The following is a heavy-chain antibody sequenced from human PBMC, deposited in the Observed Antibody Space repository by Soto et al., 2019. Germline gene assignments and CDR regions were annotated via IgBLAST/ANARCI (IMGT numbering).Heavy chain of an antibody. CDR2: ISWNSGSI. V-gene: IGHV3-9*01. D-gene: IGHD3-10*01. J-gene: IGHJ3*02. CDR3: AKDASGGGDNDAFDI. Sequence: EVQLVESGGGLVQPGRSLRLSCAASGFTFDDYAMHWVRQAPGKGLEWVSGISWNSGSIGYADSVKGRFTISRDNAKNSLYLQMNSLRAEDTALYYCAKDASGGGDNDAFDIGGQGTMVTVSS. CDR1: GFTFDDYA.